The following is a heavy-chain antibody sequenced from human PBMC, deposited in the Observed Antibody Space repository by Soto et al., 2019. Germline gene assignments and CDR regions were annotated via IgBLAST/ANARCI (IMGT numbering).Heavy chain of an antibody. Sequence: PGGSLRLSCAASGFTFSSYAMSWVRQAPGKGLEWVSAISGSGGSTYYADSVKGRFTISRDNSKNTLYLQMNSLRAEDTAVYYCAKPLVSLGDRTSAPWGQGTLVTVSS. D-gene: IGHD4-17*01. J-gene: IGHJ4*02. CDR3: AKPLVSLGDRTSAP. CDR2: ISGSGGST. V-gene: IGHV3-23*01. CDR1: GFTFSSYA.